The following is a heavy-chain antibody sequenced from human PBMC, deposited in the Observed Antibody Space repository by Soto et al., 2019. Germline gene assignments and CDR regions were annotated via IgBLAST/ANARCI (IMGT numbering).Heavy chain of an antibody. Sequence: QVQLVESGGGVVQPGRSLRLSCAASGFTFSSYAMHWVRQAPGKGLECVAVISYDGSNKYYADSVKGRFTISRDNSKNTLYLQMNSLRAEDTAVYYCARDPLRIAAAGTWYFDLWGSGTLVTVSS. CDR1: GFTFSSYA. V-gene: IGHV3-30-3*01. CDR2: ISYDGSNK. CDR3: ARDPLRIAAAGTWYFDL. D-gene: IGHD6-13*01. J-gene: IGHJ2*01.